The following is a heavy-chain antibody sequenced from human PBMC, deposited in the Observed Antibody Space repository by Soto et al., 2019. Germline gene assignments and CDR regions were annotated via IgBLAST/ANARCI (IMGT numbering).Heavy chain of an antibody. D-gene: IGHD2-15*01. CDR3: AKATRGRPNYYYYGMDV. CDR2: ISGSGGST. J-gene: IGHJ6*02. CDR1: GFTFSSYA. Sequence: GSLRLSCAASGFTFSSYAMSWVRQAPGKGLEWVSAISGSGGSTYYADSVKGRFTISRDNSKNTLYLQMNSLRAEDTAVYYCAKATRGRPNYYYYGMDVWGQGTTVTVSS. V-gene: IGHV3-23*01.